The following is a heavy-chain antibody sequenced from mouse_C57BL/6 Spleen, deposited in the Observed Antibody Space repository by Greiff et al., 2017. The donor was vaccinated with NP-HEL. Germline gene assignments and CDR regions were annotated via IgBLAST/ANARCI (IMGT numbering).Heavy chain of an antibody. CDR1: GYTFTSYW. Sequence: VQLQQPGAELVMPGASVKLSCKASGYTFTSYWMHWVKQRPGQGLEWIGEIDPSDSYTNYNQKFKGKSTLTVDKSSSTAYMQLSSLTSEDSAVYYCARPGLYYGSSFVYFDYWGQGTTLTVSS. D-gene: IGHD1-1*01. CDR3: ARPGLYYGSSFVYFDY. V-gene: IGHV1-69*01. J-gene: IGHJ2*01. CDR2: IDPSDSYT.